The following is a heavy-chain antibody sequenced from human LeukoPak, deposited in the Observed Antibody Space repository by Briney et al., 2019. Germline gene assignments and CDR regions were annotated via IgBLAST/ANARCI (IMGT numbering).Heavy chain of an antibody. CDR2: ITSNGNYI. V-gene: IGHV3-21*01. J-gene: IGHJ4*02. CDR1: GFTVGILS. D-gene: IGHD3-22*01. CDR3: ARDGGGTEHYYYDSSGYYPVDFDY. Sequence: GGSLTPARAPAGFTVGILSIEWARHAPGKGLGWVSFITSNGNYIYYADSVKGRFTISRDNAKNSLYLQMNSLRAEDTAVYYCARDGGGTEHYYYDSSGYYPVDFDYWGQGTLVTVSS.